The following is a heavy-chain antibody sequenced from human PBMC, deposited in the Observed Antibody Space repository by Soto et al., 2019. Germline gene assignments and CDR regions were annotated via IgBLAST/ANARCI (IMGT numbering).Heavy chain of an antibody. Sequence: GGSLRLSCAASGFSFSDYYMSWIRQAPGKGLEWVSYISTRGRTIYYADPVKGRFTISRDNAKKSLYLEMNSLRAEDTAVYYCATCINGLSGFDYWGQGALVTVSS. CDR1: GFSFSDYY. CDR2: ISTRGRTI. D-gene: IGHD2-8*01. J-gene: IGHJ4*02. V-gene: IGHV3-11*01. CDR3: ATCINGLSGFDY.